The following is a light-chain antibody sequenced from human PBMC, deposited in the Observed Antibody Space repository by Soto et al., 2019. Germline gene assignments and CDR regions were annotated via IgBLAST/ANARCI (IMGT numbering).Light chain of an antibody. Sequence: EIVLTQSPATLSLSPGERATLSCRASQSVGSYLAWYQLKPGQVPRLLIYDASNRATVIPARFSGSGSGTDLTLTISRLEPEDFAVYYCQPRENWRELTFGGGTKVEIK. CDR2: DAS. CDR3: QPRENWRELT. V-gene: IGKV3-11*01. CDR1: QSVGSY. J-gene: IGKJ4*01.